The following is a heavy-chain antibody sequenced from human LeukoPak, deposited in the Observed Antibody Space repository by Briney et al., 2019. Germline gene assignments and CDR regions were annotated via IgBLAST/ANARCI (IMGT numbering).Heavy chain of an antibody. D-gene: IGHD3-22*01. V-gene: IGHV3-64*01. CDR1: GFTFSSYV. Sequence: PGGSLRLSCAASGFTFSSYVMHWVRQAPGKGLEYVSTITSNGGRAFYATSVKGRFTISRDNSKNTLYLQVGSLRAEDMAVYYCARGGVYYDSSGYYAFDIWGQGTMVTVSS. CDR3: ARGGVYYDSSGYYAFDI. CDR2: ITSNGGRA. J-gene: IGHJ3*02.